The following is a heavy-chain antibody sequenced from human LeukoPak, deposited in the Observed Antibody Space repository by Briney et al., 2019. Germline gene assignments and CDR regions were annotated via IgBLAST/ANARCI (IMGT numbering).Heavy chain of an antibody. Sequence: SVKDSCKASGGTFSSYAISWVRQAPGQGLEWMGGIIPIFGTANYAQKFQGRVTITTDESTSTAYMELSSLRSEDTAVYYCARERPYHYDFWSGYPPLNYMDVWGKGTTVTVSS. CDR1: GGTFSSYA. CDR3: ARERPYHYDFWSGYPPLNYMDV. V-gene: IGHV1-69*05. D-gene: IGHD3-3*01. CDR2: IIPIFGTA. J-gene: IGHJ6*03.